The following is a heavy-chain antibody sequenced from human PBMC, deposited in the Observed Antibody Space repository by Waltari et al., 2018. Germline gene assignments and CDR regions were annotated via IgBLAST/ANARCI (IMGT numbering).Heavy chain of an antibody. CDR3: ARKQHRHDY. J-gene: IGHJ4*02. Sequence: EVQLVESGGGLVQPGGSLRLSCAASGFTFSRYWMSWVRQAPGKGLEWVANIKQGGSEKYYVDSVKGRFTISRDNAKNALYLQMNSLRAEDTAVYYCARKQHRHDYWGQGTLVTVSS. V-gene: IGHV3-7*01. CDR1: GFTFSRYW. CDR2: IKQGGSEK. D-gene: IGHD6-13*01.